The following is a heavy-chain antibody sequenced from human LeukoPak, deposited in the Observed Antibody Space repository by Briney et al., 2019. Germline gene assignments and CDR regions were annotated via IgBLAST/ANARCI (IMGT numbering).Heavy chain of an antibody. J-gene: IGHJ4*02. V-gene: IGHV4-59*08. CDR2: IHYSGTT. Sequence: PSETLSLTCTVSGGSISSYYWSWIRQPPGKGLEWIGYIHYSGTTNYNPSLRSRVTMSVDTSKNQFPLNLSSVTAADTAVYYCARLSAGRPFDDWGQGTLVTVSS. CDR3: ARLSAGRPFDD. D-gene: IGHD2-15*01. CDR1: GGSISSYY.